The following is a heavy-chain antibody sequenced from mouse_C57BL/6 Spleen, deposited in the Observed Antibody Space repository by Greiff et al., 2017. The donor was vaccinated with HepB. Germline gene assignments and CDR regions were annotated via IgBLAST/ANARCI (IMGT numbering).Heavy chain of an antibody. CDR3: ARLLTGPYAMDY. V-gene: IGHV5-6*02. J-gene: IGHJ4*01. Sequence: VKLVESGGDLVKPGGSLKLSCAASGFTFSSYGMSWVRQTPDKRLEWVATISSGGSYTYYPDSVKGRFTISRDNAKNTLYLQMSSLKSEDTAMYYGARLLTGPYAMDYWGQGTSVTVSS. CDR2: ISSGGSYT. D-gene: IGHD4-1*01. CDR1: GFTFSSYG.